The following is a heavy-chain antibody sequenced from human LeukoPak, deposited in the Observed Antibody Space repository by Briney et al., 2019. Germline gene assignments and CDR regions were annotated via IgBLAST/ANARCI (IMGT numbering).Heavy chain of an antibody. Sequence: GESLKISWKGSGYSFTSYWIGWVRQMPGKGLGWMGIIYPGDSDTRYSPSFQGQVTISADKSISTAYLQWSSLKASDTAMYYCARQPYCGGDCYFYDYWGQGTLVTVSS. CDR3: ARQPYCGGDCYFYDY. V-gene: IGHV5-51*01. CDR1: GYSFTSYW. J-gene: IGHJ4*02. D-gene: IGHD2-21*02. CDR2: IYPGDSDT.